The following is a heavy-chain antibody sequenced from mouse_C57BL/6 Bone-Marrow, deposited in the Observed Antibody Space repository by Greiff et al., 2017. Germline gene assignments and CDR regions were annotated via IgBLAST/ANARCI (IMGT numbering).Heavy chain of an antibody. CDR3: AREGATVVAPFDY. CDR2: IDPSDSYT. J-gene: IGHJ2*01. D-gene: IGHD1-1*01. V-gene: IGHV1-69*01. Sequence: QVQLQQPGAELVMPGASVKLSCKASGYTFTSYWMHWVKQRPGQGLEWIGEIDPSDSYTNYNQKFKGKSTFTVDKSSSTAYIQLSSLTSEDSAVYYCAREGATVVAPFDYWGQGTTLTVSS. CDR1: GYTFTSYW.